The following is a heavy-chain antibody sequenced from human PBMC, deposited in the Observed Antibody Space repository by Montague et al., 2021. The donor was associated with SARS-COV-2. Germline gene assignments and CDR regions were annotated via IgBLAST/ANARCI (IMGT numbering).Heavy chain of an antibody. CDR2: IYYSGST. D-gene: IGHD3-10*01. Sequence: SETLSLTCTVSGGSISSYYWSWIRQPPGKGLEWIGYIYYSGSTNYNPSLKSRVTISVDTSKNQFSLKLSSVTAADTAVYYCARAGSGSYSFYYNYGMDVWGQGTPVTVSS. J-gene: IGHJ6*02. CDR1: GGSISSYY. V-gene: IGHV4-59*08. CDR3: ARAGSGSYSFYYNYGMDV.